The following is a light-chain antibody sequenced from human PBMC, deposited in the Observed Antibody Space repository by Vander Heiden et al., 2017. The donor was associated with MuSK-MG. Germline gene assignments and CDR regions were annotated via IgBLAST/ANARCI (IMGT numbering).Light chain of an antibody. CDR2: GAS. V-gene: IGKV3-15*01. J-gene: IGKJ4*01. CDR3: QQYNNWPLT. CDR1: QSVSSN. Sequence: EIVMTPSPATLSVSPGERAPLSCRASQSVSSNLAWYQQKPGQAPRLLIYGASTRATGFPARFSGSGSGTEFTLTISSLQSEDFAVYYCQQYNNWPLTFGGGTKVEIK.